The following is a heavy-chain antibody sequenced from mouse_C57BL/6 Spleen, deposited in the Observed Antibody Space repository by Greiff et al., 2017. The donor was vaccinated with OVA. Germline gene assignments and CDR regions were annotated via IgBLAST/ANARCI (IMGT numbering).Heavy chain of an antibody. V-gene: IGHV3-6*01. CDR1: GYSITSGYY. CDR2: ISYDGSN. CDR3: ARDSYDYDGGDYAMDY. Sequence: EVQLQQSGPGLVKPSQSLSLTCSVTGYSITSGYYWNWIRQFPGNKLEWMGYISYDGSNNYNPSLKNRISITRDTSKNQFFLKLNSVTTEDTATYYCARDSYDYDGGDYAMDYWGQGTSVTVSS. D-gene: IGHD2-4*01. J-gene: IGHJ4*01.